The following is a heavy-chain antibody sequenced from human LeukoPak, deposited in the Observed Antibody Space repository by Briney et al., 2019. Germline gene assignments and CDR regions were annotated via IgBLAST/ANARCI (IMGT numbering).Heavy chain of an antibody. Sequence: GGSLRLSCAASGFTFSNYWMSWVRQAPGKGLEWVANIKQDGSEKYYVDSVKGRFTISRDNSKNTLYLQMNSLRAEDTAVYYCAKDAVAGIYFFDYWGQGTLVTVSS. CDR3: AKDAVAGIYFFDY. D-gene: IGHD6-19*01. J-gene: IGHJ4*02. CDR2: IKQDGSEK. CDR1: GFTFSNYW. V-gene: IGHV3-7*03.